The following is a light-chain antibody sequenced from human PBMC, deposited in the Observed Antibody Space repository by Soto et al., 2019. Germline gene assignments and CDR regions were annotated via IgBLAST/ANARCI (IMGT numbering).Light chain of an antibody. CDR2: DAS. J-gene: IGKJ5*01. CDR1: QSIGSY. CDR3: HQRRNSIT. Sequence: EIVSTQSPVTLSLSLGERVTLSCRASQSIGSYLGWLQQKPGQAPRLLIYDASKRATGIPGRFSGSGSGTDFTLTISSLEPEDFAVYYCHQRRNSITFGQGTRLEIK. V-gene: IGKV3-11*01.